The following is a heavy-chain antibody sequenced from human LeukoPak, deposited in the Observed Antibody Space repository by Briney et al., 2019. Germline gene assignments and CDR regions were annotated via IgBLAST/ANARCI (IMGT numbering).Heavy chain of an antibody. CDR3: ARVQGYCSTTSCYPHY. J-gene: IGHJ4*02. CDR2: INTNTGNP. CDR1: GYTLTNYA. Sequence: ASVKVSCKASGYTLTNYALNWVRQAPGQGLEWMGWINTNTGNPMYAQGFTGRLVFSLDTSVNTAYLQISSLKAEDTAIYYCARVQGYCSTTSCYPHYWGQGTLVTVSS. V-gene: IGHV7-4-1*02. D-gene: IGHD2-2*01.